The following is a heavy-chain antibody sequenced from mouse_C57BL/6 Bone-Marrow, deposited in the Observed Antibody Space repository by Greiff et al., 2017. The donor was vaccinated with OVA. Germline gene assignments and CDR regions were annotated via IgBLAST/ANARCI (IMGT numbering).Heavy chain of an antibody. V-gene: IGHV1-19*01. CDR2: INPYNGGT. J-gene: IGHJ4*01. CDR3: ARERLAMDY. Sequence: SGPVLVKPGASVKMSCKASGYTFTDYYMNWVKQSHGKSLEWIGVINPYNGGTSYNQKFKGKATLTVDKSSSTASMELNRLTSEDSAVYYCARERLAMDYWGQGTSVTVSS. CDR1: GYTFTDYY.